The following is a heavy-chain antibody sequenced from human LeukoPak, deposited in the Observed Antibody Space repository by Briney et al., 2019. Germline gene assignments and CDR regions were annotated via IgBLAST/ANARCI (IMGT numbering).Heavy chain of an antibody. CDR3: AKDSHSSGDQGVFDI. CDR2: ISWNGGII. J-gene: IGHJ3*02. CDR1: GFTFGEYA. V-gene: IGHV3-9*01. Sequence: GRSLRLSCAASGFTFGEYAMNWVRQAPGKGLEWVSGISWNGGIIAYADSVKGRFTIYRDNAKNSLYLQMNSLSAEDTALYYCAKDSHSSGDQGVFDIWGQGTMVTVSS. D-gene: IGHD3-22*01.